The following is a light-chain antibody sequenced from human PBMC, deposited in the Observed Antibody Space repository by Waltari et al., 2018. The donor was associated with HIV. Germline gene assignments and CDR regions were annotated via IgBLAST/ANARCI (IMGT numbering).Light chain of an antibody. CDR2: GDS. CDR3: QSYDIRLSGLWV. V-gene: IGLV1-40*01. J-gene: IGLJ3*02. Sequence: SVLTQPTSLSGAPGQGVTITCTGNNSNIGAPSDVHCCRQSPGTAPKLVIYGDSIRPSGVPDRFSGSRSGASVSLDITGLRAEDEGDYYCQSYDIRLSGLWVFGGGTKLTVL. CDR1: NSNIGAPSD.